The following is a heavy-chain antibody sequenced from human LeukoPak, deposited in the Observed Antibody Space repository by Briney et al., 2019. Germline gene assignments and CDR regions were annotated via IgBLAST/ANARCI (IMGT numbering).Heavy chain of an antibody. V-gene: IGHV1-2*02. J-gene: IGHJ4*02. CDR1: GYTLTGYN. CDR3: ARDERYDSSGYPFDY. CDR2: INPNSGDT. D-gene: IGHD3-22*01. Sequence: ASVKVSCKASGYTLTGYNIHWVRQAPGQGLEWMGWINPNSGDTNYAEKFQGRVTMTRDTSISTAFMELSRLRSDDTAVYYCARDERYDSSGYPFDYWGQGTLVTVSS.